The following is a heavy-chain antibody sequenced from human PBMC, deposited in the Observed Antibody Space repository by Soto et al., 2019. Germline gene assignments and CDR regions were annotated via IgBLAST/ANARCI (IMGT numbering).Heavy chain of an antibody. CDR1: GFTFSSYS. Sequence: GGSLRLSCAASGFTFSSYSMNWVRQAPGKGLEWVSSISSSSSYIYYADSVKGRFTISRDNAKNSLYLQMNSLRAEDTAVYYCARDRPVKGQYYYYYMDVWGKGTTVTVSS. V-gene: IGHV3-21*01. J-gene: IGHJ6*03. CDR3: ARDRPVKGQYYYYYMDV. CDR2: ISSSSSYI.